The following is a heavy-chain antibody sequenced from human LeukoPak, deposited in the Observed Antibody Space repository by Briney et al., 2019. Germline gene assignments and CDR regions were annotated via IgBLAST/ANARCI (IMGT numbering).Heavy chain of an antibody. D-gene: IGHD3-16*02. Sequence: GESLKISCKGSGYSFTSYWIGWVRQMPGKGLEWMGIIYPGDSDTRYSPSFQGQVTISADKSISTAYLQWSSLKASDTAMYYCARRPYYVWGSYRPVDDAFDIWGQGTMVTVSS. J-gene: IGHJ3*02. CDR3: ARRPYYVWGSYRPVDDAFDI. CDR1: GYSFTSYW. V-gene: IGHV5-51*01. CDR2: IYPGDSDT.